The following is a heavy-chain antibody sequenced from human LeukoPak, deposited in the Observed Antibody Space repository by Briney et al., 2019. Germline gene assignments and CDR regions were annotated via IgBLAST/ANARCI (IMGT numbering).Heavy chain of an antibody. CDR3: ARGDSSGWSWD. V-gene: IGHV1-2*02. D-gene: IGHD6-19*01. Sequence: GASVKVSCKASGYTFIGYYMHWVRQAPGQGLEWMGWINPNSGGTNYAQKFQGRVTMTRDTSISTAYTELTRLRSDDTAVYFCARGDSSGWSWDWGQGTLVTVSS. CDR1: GYTFIGYY. CDR2: INPNSGGT. J-gene: IGHJ4*02.